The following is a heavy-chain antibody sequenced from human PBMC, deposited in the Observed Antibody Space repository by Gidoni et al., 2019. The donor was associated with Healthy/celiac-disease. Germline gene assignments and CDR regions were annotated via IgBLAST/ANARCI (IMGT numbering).Heavy chain of an antibody. V-gene: IGHV4-59*01. J-gene: IGHJ3*02. CDR3: AREGDTAMVTGAFDI. Sequence: QVQLQESGPGLVKPSETLSLTCPVSGGSISSYYWSWIRQPPGKGLEWIGYIYYSGSTNYNPSLKSRVTISVDTSKNQFSLKLSSVTSADTAVYYCAREGDTAMVTGAFDIWGQGTMVTVSS. D-gene: IGHD5-18*01. CDR1: GGSISSYY. CDR2: IYYSGST.